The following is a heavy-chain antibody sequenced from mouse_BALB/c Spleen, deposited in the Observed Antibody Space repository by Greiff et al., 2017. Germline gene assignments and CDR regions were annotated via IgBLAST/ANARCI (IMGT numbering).Heavy chain of an antibody. CDR3: TRLDWAWFAY. Sequence: QVQLQQPGAELVRPGASVKLSCKASGYTFTSYWINWVKQRPGQGLEWIGNIYPSDSYTNYNQKFKDKATLTVDKSSSTAYMQLSSPTSEDSAVYYSTRLDWAWFAYWGQGTLVTVAA. CDR2: IYPSDSYT. D-gene: IGHD4-1*01. V-gene: IGHV1-69*02. CDR1: GYTFTSYW. J-gene: IGHJ3*01.